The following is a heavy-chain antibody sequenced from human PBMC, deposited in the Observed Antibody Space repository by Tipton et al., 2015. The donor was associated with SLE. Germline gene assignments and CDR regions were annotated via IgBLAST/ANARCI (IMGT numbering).Heavy chain of an antibody. V-gene: IGHV4-34*01. J-gene: IGHJ4*02. CDR1: GGSFSDYY. CDR3: ARDWDRAALDY. CDR2: INHRGST. D-gene: IGHD1-26*01. Sequence: TLSLTCAVYGGSFSDYYWTWIRQPPGKGLEWIGEINHRGSTNYSPSLKGRIAISIDTSKNQFSLKLTSVTAADTAVYYCARDWDRAALDYWGQGMLVTVSS.